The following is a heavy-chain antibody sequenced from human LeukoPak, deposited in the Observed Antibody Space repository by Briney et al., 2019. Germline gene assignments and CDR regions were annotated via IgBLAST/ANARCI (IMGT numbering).Heavy chain of an antibody. J-gene: IGHJ3*02. V-gene: IGHV4-61*01. CDR3: ASEKGYDFWSGYSHAFDI. CDR2: FFYSGST. Sequence: SETLSLTCTVSGGSVSSGSYYWSWIRQPPGKGLRWLGNFFYSGSTNYNPSLKSRVTISVDTSKNQFSLKLSSVTAADTAVYYCASEKGYDFWSGYSHAFDIWGQGTMVTVSS. D-gene: IGHD3-3*01. CDR1: GGSVSSGSYY.